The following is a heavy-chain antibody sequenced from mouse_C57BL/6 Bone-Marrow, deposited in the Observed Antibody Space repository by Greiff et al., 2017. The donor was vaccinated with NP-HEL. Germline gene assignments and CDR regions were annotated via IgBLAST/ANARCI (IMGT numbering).Heavy chain of an antibody. Sequence: EVKLMESGPGLVKPSQSLSLTCSVTGYSITSGYYWNWIRQFPGNKLEWMGYISYDGSNNYNPSLKNRISITRDTSKNQFFLKLNSVTTEDTATYYCARDREAWFAYWGQGTLVTVSA. D-gene: IGHD3-3*01. CDR3: ARDREAWFAY. CDR1: GYSITSGYY. V-gene: IGHV3-6*01. CDR2: ISYDGSN. J-gene: IGHJ3*01.